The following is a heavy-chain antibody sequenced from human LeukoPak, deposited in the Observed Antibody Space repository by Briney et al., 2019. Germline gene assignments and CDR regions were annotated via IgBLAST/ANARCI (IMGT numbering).Heavy chain of an antibody. D-gene: IGHD2-15*01. CDR3: ARHTRYCSGGRCSTGWFDP. CDR1: EYSFTSYW. V-gene: IGHV5-51*01. CDR2: IYPDDSDT. Sequence: GESLKISCTGSEYSFTSYWIGWVRQMPGKGLEWMGIIYPDDSDTIYSPSFQGQVTMSAAKSISPAYLQWSSLKASDTAMYYCARHTRYCSGGRCSTGWFDPWGQGTLVTVSS. J-gene: IGHJ5*02.